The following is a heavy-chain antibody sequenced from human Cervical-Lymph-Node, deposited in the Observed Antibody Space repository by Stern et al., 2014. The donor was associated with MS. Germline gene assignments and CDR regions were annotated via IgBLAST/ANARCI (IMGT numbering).Heavy chain of an antibody. V-gene: IGHV3-11*01. D-gene: IGHD4-17*01. Sequence: VQLVESGGGLVKPGGSLRLSCAASGLIFSDSYTAWIRPAPGKGLEWLSDITNSGPNVEYADAVKGRFTISRDNAKNSLYLQMNSLRAEDTAVYYCARDREGDYWSFENWGQGTLVTVSS. CDR3: ARDREGDYWSFEN. J-gene: IGHJ4*02. CDR1: GLIFSDSY. CDR2: ITNSGPNV.